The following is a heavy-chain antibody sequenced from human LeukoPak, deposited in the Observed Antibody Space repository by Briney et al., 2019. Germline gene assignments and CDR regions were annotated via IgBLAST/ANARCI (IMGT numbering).Heavy chain of an antibody. V-gene: IGHV3-21*04. CDR3: ARDSGSDYYSSAGY. D-gene: IGHD3-22*01. Sequence: PGGSLRLSCAASGFTFSTYTMNWVRQAPGKGLEWVSSISSSGSYIYYADSVKGRFTISRDNAKNSLYLQMNSLRAEDTAVYYCARDSGSDYYSSAGYWGQGTLVTVSS. J-gene: IGHJ4*02. CDR2: ISSSGSYI. CDR1: GFTFSTYT.